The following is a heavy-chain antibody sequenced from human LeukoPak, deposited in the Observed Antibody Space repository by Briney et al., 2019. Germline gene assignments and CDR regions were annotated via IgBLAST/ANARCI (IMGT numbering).Heavy chain of an antibody. CDR1: GFTFSDYY. V-gene: IGHV3-11*04. D-gene: IGHD3-22*01. J-gene: IGHJ4*02. CDR2: ISGSGSNI. CDR3: ARDLRSSGYYAFDY. Sequence: GGSLRLSCAASGFTFSDYYMSWVRQAPGKGLEWVSDISGSGSNIYYADSVKGRFTISRDNAKNSLYLQMNSLRAEDTAVYYCARDLRSSGYYAFDYWGQGTLVTVSS.